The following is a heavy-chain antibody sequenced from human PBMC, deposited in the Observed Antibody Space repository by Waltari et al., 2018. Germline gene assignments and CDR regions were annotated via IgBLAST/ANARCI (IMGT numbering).Heavy chain of an antibody. Sequence: QVQLVQSGSEVKKPGSSVKVSCKASGYTFTSYDINWVRQATGQGLEWMGWMNPNSGNTGYAQKFQGRVTMTRNTSISTAYMELSSLRSEDTAVYYCARGLQSSIAALRDYWGQGTLVTVSS. J-gene: IGHJ4*02. CDR2: MNPNSGNT. CDR3: ARGLQSSIAALRDY. V-gene: IGHV1-8*01. D-gene: IGHD6-6*01. CDR1: GYTFTSYD.